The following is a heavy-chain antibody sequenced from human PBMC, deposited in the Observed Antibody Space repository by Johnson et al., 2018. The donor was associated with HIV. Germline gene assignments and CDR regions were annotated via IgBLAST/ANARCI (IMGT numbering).Heavy chain of an antibody. D-gene: IGHD3-10*01. CDR2: TTWNGGNT. V-gene: IGHV3-20*04. CDR1: GFTFDDYG. CDR3: ARGKWRGGSGTDDVFDI. J-gene: IGHJ3*02. Sequence: VQLVESGGGVVQPGRSLRLSCAASGFTFDDYGMSWVRQGPGKGLEWVSGTTWNGGNTGYVDSVKGRFIISRDNAKNSLYLQMNSLRAEDTALYYCARGKWRGGSGTDDVFDIWGQGTMVTVS.